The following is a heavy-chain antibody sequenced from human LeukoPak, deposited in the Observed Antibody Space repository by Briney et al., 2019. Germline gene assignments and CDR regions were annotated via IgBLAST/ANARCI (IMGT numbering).Heavy chain of an antibody. CDR3: ARDFWSGSVGFDP. CDR2: IYSSGST. J-gene: IGHJ5*02. CDR1: VDSISNYY. Sequence: PSETLSLTCTVSVDSISNYYWSWIRQPPGKGLEWIGYIYSSGSTKYNPSLKSRVTIPVDASKNQFALTLRSLTAADTAVYYCARDFWSGSVGFDPWGQGTLVTVSS. V-gene: IGHV4-59*01. D-gene: IGHD3-3*01.